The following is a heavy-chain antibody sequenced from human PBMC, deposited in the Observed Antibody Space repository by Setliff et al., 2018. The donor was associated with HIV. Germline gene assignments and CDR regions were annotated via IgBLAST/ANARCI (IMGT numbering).Heavy chain of an antibody. V-gene: IGHV1-69*05. J-gene: IGHJ3*01. Sequence: SVKVSCKASGGTFRNYGISWVRQAPGQGLEWMGGIIPIFGTANYAQKFQGRVTFIRNISISTAYMELSSLRSEDTAVYYCARVPPRLPGVLLPAYALDFWGQGTMVTVSS. CDR2: IIPIFGTA. D-gene: IGHD2-21*01. CDR3: ARVPPRLPGVLLPAYALDF. CDR1: GGTFRNYG.